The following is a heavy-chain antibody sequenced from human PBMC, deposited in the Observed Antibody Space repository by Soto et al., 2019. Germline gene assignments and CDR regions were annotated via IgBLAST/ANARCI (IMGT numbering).Heavy chain of an antibody. CDR3: VFDSSGYTMPPRLDH. Sequence: PGGSLRLSCSASGFSFSSYAVYWVRQAPGKGLEYVSHISFNGANTYYADSVKGRFTISRDNPKNTLFLQMSSLRTEDTAVYYCVFDSSGYTMPPRLDHWGQGTLVTVSS. CDR1: GFSFSSYA. CDR2: ISFNGANT. J-gene: IGHJ4*02. V-gene: IGHV3-64D*06. D-gene: IGHD3-22*01.